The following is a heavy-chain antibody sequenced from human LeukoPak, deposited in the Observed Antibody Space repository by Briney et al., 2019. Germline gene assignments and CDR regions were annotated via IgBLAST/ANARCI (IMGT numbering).Heavy chain of an antibody. V-gene: IGHV4-61*01. CDR2: IYYSGST. CDR1: GYSISSSYY. CDR3: AREVSIRGDAFDI. Sequence: SETLSLTCTVSGYSISSSYYWSWIRQPPGKGLEWIGYIYYSGSTNYNPSLKSRVTISVDTSKNQFSLKLSSVTAADTAVYYCAREVSIRGDAFDIWGQGTMVTVSS. J-gene: IGHJ3*02.